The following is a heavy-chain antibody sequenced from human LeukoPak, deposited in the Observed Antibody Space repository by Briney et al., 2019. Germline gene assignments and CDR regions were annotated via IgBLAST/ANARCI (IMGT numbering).Heavy chain of an antibody. D-gene: IGHD3-9*01. CDR3: ARESLRYFDWLSYYMDV. V-gene: IGHV1-69*13. J-gene: IGHJ6*03. CDR2: IIPMFGST. CDR1: GGSFTNCP. Sequence: ASVKVSCKASGGSFTNCPFHWVRQATGQGLEWMGGIIPMFGSTDYAQKFQGRLTITADESTTTAYLELSSLRSEDTAVYYCARESLRYFDWLSYYMDVWGKGTTVTISS.